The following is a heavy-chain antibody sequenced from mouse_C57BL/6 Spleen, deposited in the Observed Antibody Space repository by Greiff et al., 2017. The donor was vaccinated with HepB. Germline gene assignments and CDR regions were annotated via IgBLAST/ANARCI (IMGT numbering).Heavy chain of an antibody. V-gene: IGHV5-4*01. J-gene: IGHJ4*01. D-gene: IGHD2-14*01. CDR2: ISAGGSYT. CDR3: ARERIGGYAMDY. Sequence: EVQLVESGGGLVKPGGSLTLSCAASGFTFSSYAMSWVRQTPEKRLEWVATISAGGSYTYYPDNVKGRFTISRDNAKNNLYLQMSHLKSEDTSMYYCARERIGGYAMDYWGQGTSVTVSS. CDR1: GFTFSSYA.